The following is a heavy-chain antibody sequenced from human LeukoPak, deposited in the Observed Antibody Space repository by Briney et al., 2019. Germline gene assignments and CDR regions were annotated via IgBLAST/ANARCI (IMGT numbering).Heavy chain of an antibody. Sequence: GGSLRLSCAASGFTFSSSWMCWVRQAPGKGLEWVANIKEDGTVKNYLDSVEGRFTISRDNAKNSLSLQMNTLRAEDTAVYYCARDRYCSGGSCYGWFDPWGQGTLVTVSS. J-gene: IGHJ5*02. CDR1: GFTFSSSW. CDR3: ARDRYCSGGSCYGWFDP. V-gene: IGHV3-7*05. CDR2: IKEDGTVK. D-gene: IGHD2-15*01.